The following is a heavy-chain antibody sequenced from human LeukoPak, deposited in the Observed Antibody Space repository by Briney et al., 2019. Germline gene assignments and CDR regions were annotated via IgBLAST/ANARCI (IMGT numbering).Heavy chain of an antibody. J-gene: IGHJ4*02. CDR1: GVSFSGYS. V-gene: IGHV3-21*01. D-gene: IGHD2-2*01. CDR3: ARGRGCSSMSCYPDY. CDR2: ISPSSSYI. Sequence: PGGSLRLSCAASGVSFSGYSINWVRQAPGKGLEWVSSISPSSSYIYYADSVKGRFTISRDNAKNSLYLQMNSLRAEDTAVYYCARGRGCSSMSCYPDYWGQGTLVTVSS.